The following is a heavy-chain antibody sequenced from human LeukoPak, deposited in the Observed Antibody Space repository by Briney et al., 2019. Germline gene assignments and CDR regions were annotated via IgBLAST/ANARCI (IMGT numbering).Heavy chain of an antibody. CDR1: GFTFSSYA. V-gene: IGHV3-64*02. Sequence: QPGGSLRLSCAASGFTFSSYAMHWVRQAPGKGLEYVSAISGNGGSTYYADSVKGRFTISRDNSKNTLYLQMRSLTADDMAVYYCAKAAYGGRYAFDIWGQGTMVTVPS. CDR2: ISGNGGST. J-gene: IGHJ3*02. CDR3: AKAAYGGRYAFDI. D-gene: IGHD3-10*01.